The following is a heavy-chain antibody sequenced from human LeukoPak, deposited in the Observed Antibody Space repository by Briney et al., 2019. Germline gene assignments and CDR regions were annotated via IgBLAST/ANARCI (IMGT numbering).Heavy chain of an antibody. CDR2: MSSSGDTI. V-gene: IGHV3-11*01. CDR1: GFTFSDYY. D-gene: IGHD2-15*01. Sequence: PGGSLRLSCAASGFTFSDYYMNWIRQAPGKGLEWISYMSSSGDTIYYADSVMGRFTISRDNAKNSLYLQMNSLRAEDTAVYYCARDGEYCSGGSCYDYWGQGTLVTVSS. J-gene: IGHJ4*02. CDR3: ARDGEYCSGGSCYDY.